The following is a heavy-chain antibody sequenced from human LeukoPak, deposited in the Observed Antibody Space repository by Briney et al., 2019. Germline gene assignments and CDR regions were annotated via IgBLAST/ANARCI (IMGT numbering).Heavy chain of an antibody. CDR2: ISYDESNK. V-gene: IGHV3-30-3*01. J-gene: IGHJ4*02. D-gene: IGHD1-26*01. Sequence: PGGSLRLSCAASGFTFSNAWMTWVRQAPGKGLEWVALISYDESNKYYGDSVKGRFTISRDNSKNTLYLQMNTLRAEDTAVYYCARVRYSGSYPGVFEYWGQGTLVTVSS. CDR1: GFTFSNAW. CDR3: ARVRYSGSYPGVFEY.